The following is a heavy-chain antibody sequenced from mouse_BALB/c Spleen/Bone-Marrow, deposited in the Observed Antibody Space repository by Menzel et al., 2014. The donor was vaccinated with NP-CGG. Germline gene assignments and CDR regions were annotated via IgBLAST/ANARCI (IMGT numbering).Heavy chain of an antibody. CDR3: ARQTYYDYDGYFDY. CDR1: GFTFGSYG. D-gene: IGHD2-4*01. CDR2: IRSGGSYT. V-gene: IGHV5-6*01. Sequence: EVQRVESGGDLVKPGGSLKFSCAPSGFTFGSYGMSWVRKTPAKRLGWVAPIRSGGSYTYYPDSVKGRFTISRDNAKNTLYLQMSSLKSEDTAMYYCARQTYYDYDGYFDYWGQGTTLTVSS. J-gene: IGHJ2*01.